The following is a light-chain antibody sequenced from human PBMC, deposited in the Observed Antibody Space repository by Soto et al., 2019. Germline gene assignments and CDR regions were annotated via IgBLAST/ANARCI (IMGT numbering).Light chain of an antibody. CDR2: EVK. CDR1: RSDIGDSNF. J-gene: IGLJ1*01. CDR3: ASFSSVTALV. V-gene: IGLV2-14*01. Sequence: QSVLTQPASVSGSPGQTVTISCTGPRSDIGDSNFISWYQHSPGEATRLLIYEVKNRSSGVSRRSSATKAGNAASLTTSLLIDDDDDDYFCASFSSVTALVFGSGTKVTVL.